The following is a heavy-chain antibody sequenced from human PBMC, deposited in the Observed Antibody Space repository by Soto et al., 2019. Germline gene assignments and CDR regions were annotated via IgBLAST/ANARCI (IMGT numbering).Heavy chain of an antibody. CDR3: ARDFGSIRYCSSSSCQWDYVMDV. Sequence: EVQLVESGGGLVKPGGSLRLSCAASGFTFSSYSMNWVRQAPGKGLEWVSSISSSSSYIYYADSVKGRFTISRDNAKNSLYLQMNSLRAEDTAVYYCARDFGSIRYCSSSSCQWDYVMDVWGQGTTVTVSS. D-gene: IGHD2-2*01. CDR2: ISSSSSYI. J-gene: IGHJ6*02. CDR1: GFTFSSYS. V-gene: IGHV3-21*01.